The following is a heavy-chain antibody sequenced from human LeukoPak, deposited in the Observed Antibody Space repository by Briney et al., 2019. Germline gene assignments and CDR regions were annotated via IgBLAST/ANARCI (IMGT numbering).Heavy chain of an antibody. CDR3: ARAEDCSGGSCYTGDWFDP. D-gene: IGHD2-15*01. Sequence: PSQTLSLTCAVSGGSISSGGYSWSWIRQPPGKGLEWIGYIYHSGSTYYNPSLKSRVTISVDRSKNQFSLKLSSVTAADTAVYYCARAEDCSGGSCYTGDWFDPWGQGTLVTVSS. CDR1: GGSISSGGYS. CDR2: IYHSGST. V-gene: IGHV4-30-2*01. J-gene: IGHJ5*02.